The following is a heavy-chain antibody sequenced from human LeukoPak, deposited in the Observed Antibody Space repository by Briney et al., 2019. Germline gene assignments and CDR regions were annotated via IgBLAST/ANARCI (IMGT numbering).Heavy chain of an antibody. V-gene: IGHV3-23*01. D-gene: IGHD1-26*01. J-gene: IGHJ4*02. CDR1: EFTFSSNW. CDR3: AKEVWWELLKGEFDY. Sequence: GGSLRLSCAASEFTFSSNWMNWVRQAPGKGLEWVSAISGSGGSTYYADSVKGRFTISRDNSKNTLYLQMNSLRAEDTAVYYCAKEVWWELLKGEFDYWGQGTLVTVSS. CDR2: ISGSGGST.